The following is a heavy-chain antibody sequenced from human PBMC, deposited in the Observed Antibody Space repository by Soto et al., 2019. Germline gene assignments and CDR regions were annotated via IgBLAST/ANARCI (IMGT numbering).Heavy chain of an antibody. V-gene: IGHV1-18*01. CDR3: ARDRHYFPSADAFDI. CDR1: GYTFTSYG. CDR2: ISAYNGNT. Sequence: ASVKVSCKASGYTFTSYGISWVRQAPGQGLEWMGWISAYNGNTNYAQKLQGRVTMTTDTSTSTAYMELRSLRSDDTAVYYCARDRHYFPSADAFDIWGQGTMVTVSS. J-gene: IGHJ3*02. D-gene: IGHD3-10*01.